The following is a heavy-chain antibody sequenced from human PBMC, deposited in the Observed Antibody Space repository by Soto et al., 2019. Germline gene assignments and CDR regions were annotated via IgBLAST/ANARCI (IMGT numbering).Heavy chain of an antibody. CDR2: IYYSGST. Sequence: QVQLQESGPGLVKPSQTLSLTCTVSGGSISSGDYYWSWIRQPPGKGLEWIGYIYYSGSTYYNPSLKSRVTISVDTSKNQFSLELSSVTAADTAVYYCARALYSSFPRYYYYGMDVWGQGTTVTVSS. D-gene: IGHD4-4*01. CDR1: GGSISSGDYY. V-gene: IGHV4-30-4*01. J-gene: IGHJ6*02. CDR3: ARALYSSFPRYYYYGMDV.